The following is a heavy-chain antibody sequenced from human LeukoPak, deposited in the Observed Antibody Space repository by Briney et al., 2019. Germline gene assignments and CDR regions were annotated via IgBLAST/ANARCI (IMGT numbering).Heavy chain of an antibody. Sequence: PGGSLRLSCAASGFTSSSYSMNWVRQAPGKGLEWVSYISSSSSTIYYADSVKGRFTISRDNAKNSLYLQMNSLRAEDTAVYYCASLRRGYSYGFDYWGQGTLVTVSS. CDR1: GFTSSSYS. D-gene: IGHD5-18*01. CDR3: ASLRRGYSYGFDY. V-gene: IGHV3-48*04. CDR2: ISSSSSTI. J-gene: IGHJ4*02.